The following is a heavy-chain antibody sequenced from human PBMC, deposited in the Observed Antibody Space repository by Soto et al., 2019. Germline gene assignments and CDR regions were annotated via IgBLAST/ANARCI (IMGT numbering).Heavy chain of an antibody. J-gene: IGHJ4*02. CDR3: ARVRYGDY. V-gene: IGHV1-18*01. CDR2: ISAHNGNT. CDR1: GYTFTRYG. Sequence: QVHLVQSGAEVKKPGASVKVSCKASGYTFTRYGITWVRQAPGQGLEWMGWISAHNGNTDYAQKLQGRVIVTRDTSTSTAYMELRRLRSDDTAVYYCARVRYGDYWGQGALVTVSS. D-gene: IGHD1-1*01.